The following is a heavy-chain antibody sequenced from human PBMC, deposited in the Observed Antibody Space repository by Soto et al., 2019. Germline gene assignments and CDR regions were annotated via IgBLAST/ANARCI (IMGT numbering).Heavy chain of an antibody. D-gene: IGHD6-13*01. CDR2: IFSTDES. CDR1: GFSLTNDLMG. Sequence: QVTLKESGHVVVKPTETLTLTCTVSGFSLTNDLMGVGWLRQPPGKALEWLAHIFSTDESSYSTPLKTRLTIAKNNSKSQVVLGRTNMDPVNTATYYCGRMIIGSWDYWGQGILVTVSS. V-gene: IGHV2-26*01. CDR3: GRMIIGSWDY. J-gene: IGHJ4*02.